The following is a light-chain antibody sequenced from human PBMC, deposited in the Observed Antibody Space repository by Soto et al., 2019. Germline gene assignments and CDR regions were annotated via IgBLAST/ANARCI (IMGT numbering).Light chain of an antibody. J-gene: IGKJ5*01. Sequence: EIVLTQSPATLSLSPGERATLSCRASQSVSSYLAWYQQKPGQAPRLLLYDASNRATGIPARFSGSGSGTDFTLTISSLEPEDFAVYYCQKRSNWPPITFGQGTRLEIK. CDR2: DAS. CDR1: QSVSSY. CDR3: QKRSNWPPIT. V-gene: IGKV3-11*01.